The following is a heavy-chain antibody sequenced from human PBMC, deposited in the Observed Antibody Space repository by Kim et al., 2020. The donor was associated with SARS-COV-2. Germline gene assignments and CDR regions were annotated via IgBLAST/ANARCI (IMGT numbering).Heavy chain of an antibody. Sequence: SETLSLICTVSGGSISSSSYYWGWIRQPPGKGLEWIGSIYYSGSTYYNSSLKSRVTISVDTSKNQFSLKLSSVTAADTAVYYCARHDYGDYHIKWFDPWGQGTLVTVFS. D-gene: IGHD4-17*01. CDR1: GGSISSSSYY. CDR2: IYYSGST. CDR3: ARHDYGDYHIKWFDP. J-gene: IGHJ5*02. V-gene: IGHV4-39*01.